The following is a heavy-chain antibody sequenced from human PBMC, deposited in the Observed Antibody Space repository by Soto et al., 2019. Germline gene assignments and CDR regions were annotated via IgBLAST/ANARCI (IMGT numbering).Heavy chain of an antibody. V-gene: IGHV1-18*01. CDR2: ISAYNGNT. D-gene: IGHD1-26*01. Sequence: QVQLVQSGAEVKKPGASVKVSCKASGYTFTSYGISWVRQAPGQGLEWMGWISAYNGNTNYAQQLQGRVTMTTDTSTSTAYMELRSLRSADTAVYYCASDRGSYALDYWGQGTLVTVSS. J-gene: IGHJ4*02. CDR1: GYTFTSYG. CDR3: ASDRGSYALDY.